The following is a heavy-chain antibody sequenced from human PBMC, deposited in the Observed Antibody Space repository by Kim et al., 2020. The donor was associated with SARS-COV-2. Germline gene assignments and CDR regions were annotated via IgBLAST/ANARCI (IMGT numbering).Heavy chain of an antibody. D-gene: IGHD3-16*01. J-gene: IGHJ5*02. Sequence: GGSLRLSCAASGFALNIYDVNWIRQAPGKGLEWISYINTHASIIYSADSVKGRFTISRDNANNSVYLHMNSLRPDDTGIYYCARGKEGGLNNWFDPWGQGTLVIVSS. CDR1: GFALNIYD. CDR3: ARGKEGGLNNWFDP. V-gene: IGHV3-48*03. CDR2: INTHASII.